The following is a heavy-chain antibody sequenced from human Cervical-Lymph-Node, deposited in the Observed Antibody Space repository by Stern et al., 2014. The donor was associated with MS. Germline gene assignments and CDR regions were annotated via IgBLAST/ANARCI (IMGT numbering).Heavy chain of an antibody. V-gene: IGHV4-31*03. CDR1: GASIKTLGYF. Sequence: QVQLQESGPGLVKPSQTLSLTCTVSGASIKTLGYFWSWVRQAPGKGLEWIGFISHSGVTFYNETLKSRVTLSQDTSANQFSLRLTSVTAADTALYFCMRGDYWGRGILVAVSS. J-gene: IGHJ4*02. CDR3: MRGDY. CDR2: ISHSGVT.